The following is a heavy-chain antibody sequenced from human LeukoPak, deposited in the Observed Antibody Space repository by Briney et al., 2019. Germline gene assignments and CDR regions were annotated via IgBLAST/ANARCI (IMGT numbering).Heavy chain of an antibody. V-gene: IGHV3-11*06. CDR2: ISSST. Sequence: GGSLRLSCAASGFTFSDYYMSWIRQAPGKGLEWAAYISSSTFYADSVKGRFTISRDNAKNSLYLQMNSLRAEDTAVYYCARDGAVAGTTWDFWGQGTLVTVSS. CDR3: ARDGAVAGTTWDF. J-gene: IGHJ4*02. CDR1: GFTFSDYY. D-gene: IGHD6-19*01.